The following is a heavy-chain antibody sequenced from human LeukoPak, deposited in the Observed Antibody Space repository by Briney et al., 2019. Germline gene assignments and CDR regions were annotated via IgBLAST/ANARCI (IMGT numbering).Heavy chain of an antibody. CDR3: ARQGGAAAAKPLYYMDV. J-gene: IGHJ6*03. D-gene: IGHD6-13*01. Sequence: GESLKISCKGSGYSFGNRWIGWVRQMPGKGLEWMGIIYPDDSDTIYSPSFEGQVTISADKSISTAYLQWSSLKASDTAMYYCARQGGAAAAKPLYYMDVWGKGTTVTVSS. CDR2: IYPDDSDT. CDR1: GYSFGNRW. V-gene: IGHV5-51*01.